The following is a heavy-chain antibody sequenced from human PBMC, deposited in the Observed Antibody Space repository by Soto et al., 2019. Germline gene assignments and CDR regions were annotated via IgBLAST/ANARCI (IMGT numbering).Heavy chain of an antibody. J-gene: IGHJ5*02. D-gene: IGHD2-2*01. CDR1: GFTFSNYA. CDR3: AKDTVPVATPWFDP. Sequence: EVQLLESGGGLVQPGGSLRLSCAASGFTFSNYAMSWVRQAPGKGLEWVSTLSGSGGSTYYADSVKGRFTISRDNCKNTLYLQMNSLRAEDTAVYYCAKDTVPVATPWFDPWGQGTLVTVSS. CDR2: LSGSGGST. V-gene: IGHV3-23*01.